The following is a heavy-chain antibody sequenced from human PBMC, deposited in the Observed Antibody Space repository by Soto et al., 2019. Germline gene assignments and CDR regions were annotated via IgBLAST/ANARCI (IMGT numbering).Heavy chain of an antibody. J-gene: IGHJ5*02. CDR1: GGTFSSYA. CDR3: ARIAARPWGYDWFDP. D-gene: IGHD6-6*01. Sequence: QVQLVQSGAEVKKPGSSVKVSCKASGGTFSSYAISWVRQAPGQGLEWMGGIIPIFGTANYSQKFQGRVRITADASTSTGYRDLSSLRSEDTAVYSGARIAARPWGYDWFDPWGQGTLVTVSS. V-gene: IGHV1-69*01. CDR2: IIPIFGTA.